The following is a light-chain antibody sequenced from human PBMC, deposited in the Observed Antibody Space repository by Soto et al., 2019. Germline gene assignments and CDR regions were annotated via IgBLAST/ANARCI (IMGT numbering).Light chain of an antibody. CDR2: DVS. V-gene: IGLV2-14*03. CDR3: SLYGVSSSALAV. Sequence: QSALTQPASVSGSPGQSITISCTGTSSDVGGSKYVSWYQQHPGQAPKLMIYDVSNRPSGISDRFSGSKSGYTASLTISGFQTDDGSDYYCSLYGVSSSALAVFGPGTKLTVL. CDR1: SSDVGGSKY. J-gene: IGLJ1*01.